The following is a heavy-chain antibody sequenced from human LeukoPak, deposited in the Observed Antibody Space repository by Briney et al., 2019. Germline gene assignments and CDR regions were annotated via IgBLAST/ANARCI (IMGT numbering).Heavy chain of an antibody. Sequence: PGESLKISCKGSGYSFTSYWIGWVRQMPGKGLEWMGIIYPGDSDTRYSPSFQGHVTISADKSISTAYLQWSSLKASDTAMYYCARLPSNGWEGPYYFDYWGQGTLVTVSS. CDR3: ARLPSNGWEGPYYFDY. V-gene: IGHV5-51*01. CDR2: IYPGDSDT. J-gene: IGHJ4*02. CDR1: GYSFTSYW. D-gene: IGHD6-19*01.